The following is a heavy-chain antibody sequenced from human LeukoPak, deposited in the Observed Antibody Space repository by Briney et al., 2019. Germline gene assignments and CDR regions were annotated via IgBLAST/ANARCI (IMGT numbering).Heavy chain of an antibody. CDR2: IYYSGST. CDR1: GGSISSYY. Sequence: SETLSLTCTVSGGSISSYYWSWIRQPPGKGLEWIGYIYYSGSTNYNPSLKSRVTISVDMSKNQFSLKLTSVTAADTAVYYCAREPGFDSSGYLNWFDPWGQGTLVTVSS. D-gene: IGHD3-22*01. CDR3: AREPGFDSSGYLNWFDP. V-gene: IGHV4-59*01. J-gene: IGHJ5*02.